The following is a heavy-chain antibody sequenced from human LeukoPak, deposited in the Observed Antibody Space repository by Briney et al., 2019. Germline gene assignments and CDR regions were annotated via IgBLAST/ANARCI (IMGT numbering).Heavy chain of an antibody. V-gene: IGHV4-4*07. CDR2: IYTSGTA. Sequence: PSETLSLTCTVSGGSISNYYWSWIRQPAGKGLEWIGRIYTSGTADYNPSLKSRVTMSVDTSKNQFSLKLSSVTAADTAVYYCARHVIPNSSSWYYYYYYMDVWGKGTTVTVSS. CDR1: GGSISNYY. J-gene: IGHJ6*03. D-gene: IGHD6-13*01. CDR3: ARHVIPNSSSWYYYYYYMDV.